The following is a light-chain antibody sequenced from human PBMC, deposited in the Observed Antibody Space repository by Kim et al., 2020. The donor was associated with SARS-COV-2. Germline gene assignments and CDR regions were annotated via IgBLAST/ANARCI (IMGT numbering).Light chain of an antibody. CDR2: GKN. V-gene: IGLV3-19*01. J-gene: IGLJ3*02. CDR1: SLRICY. Sequence: GQTVRITTQGGSLRICYASWYHQKPGTAPLLVIYGKNNRPPGIPDRLSGASAGKTASFTTTGAQAEDEADYYCNSRDSSGNLSVFGGGTQLTVL. CDR3: NSRDSSGNLSV.